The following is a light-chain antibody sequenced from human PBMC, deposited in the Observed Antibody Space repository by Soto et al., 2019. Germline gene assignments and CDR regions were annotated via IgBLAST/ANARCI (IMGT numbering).Light chain of an antibody. Sequence: EIVLTQSPGTLSLSPGERATLSCRASQSVRDRYLAWYQQKPGQAPSLLIYDTSTRATGVPDRFSGSGFGTDFALTIGRVEPEDFAIYFCQQYGSSPGTFGQGTKVDIK. CDR1: QSVRDRY. CDR2: DTS. J-gene: IGKJ1*01. V-gene: IGKV3-20*01. CDR3: QQYGSSPGT.